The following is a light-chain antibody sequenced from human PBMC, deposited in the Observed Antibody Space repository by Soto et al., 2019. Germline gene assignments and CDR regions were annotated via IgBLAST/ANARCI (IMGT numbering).Light chain of an antibody. CDR2: DVS. CDR3: SSYTSSSTYV. V-gene: IGLV2-14*03. J-gene: IGLJ1*01. Sequence: QSALTQPASVSGSPGQSIPISCTGTISDVGGYNYVSWYQQHPGKAPKLTIYDVSNRPSGVSNRFSGSKSGNTASLTISGLQAEDEADYYCSSYTSSSTYVFGTGTKVTVL. CDR1: ISDVGGYNY.